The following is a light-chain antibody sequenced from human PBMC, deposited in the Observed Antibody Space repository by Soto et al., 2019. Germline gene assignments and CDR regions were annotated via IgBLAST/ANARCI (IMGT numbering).Light chain of an antibody. CDR3: AAWDDSLSGGLYVV. CDR2: RNN. V-gene: IGLV1-47*01. CDR1: SSNIGSNY. J-gene: IGLJ2*01. Sequence: QSVLTQPPSASGTPGQRVTISCSGSSSNIGSNYVYWYQQLPGTAPKLLIYRNNQRPSGVPDRFSGSKSGTSASLAISGLRSEDEADYYCAAWDDSLSGGLYVVFGGGTKLTVL.